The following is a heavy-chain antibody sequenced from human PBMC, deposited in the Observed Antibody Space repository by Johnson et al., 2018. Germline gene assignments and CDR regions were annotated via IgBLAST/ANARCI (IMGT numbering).Heavy chain of an antibody. J-gene: IGHJ6*03. CDR3: ARVTYDDFWSGYYYYYYYMDV. CDR2: IKQDGSEK. CDR1: GFTFSSYW. D-gene: IGHD3-3*01. Sequence: VQLVESGGGLVQPGGSLRLSCAASGFTFSSYWMSWVRQAPGKGLEWVANIKQDGSEKYYVDSVKGRFTISRDNAKNSLYLQMNSPGAEDTAVYYCARVTYDDFWSGYYYYYYYMDVWGKGTTVTVSS. V-gene: IGHV3-7*01.